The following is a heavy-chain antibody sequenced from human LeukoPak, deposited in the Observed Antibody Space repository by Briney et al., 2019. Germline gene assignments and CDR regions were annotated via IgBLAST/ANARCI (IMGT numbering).Heavy chain of an antibody. CDR3: ARDRIKSGSYYFDY. J-gene: IGHJ4*02. D-gene: IGHD1-26*01. CDR2: ISGRSSTI. Sequence: GGSLRLSCAASAFTFSDYSMNWVRQAPGKGLEWVSYISGRSSTIYYADSVKGRFTISRDNVKNSMYLQMNSLRAEDTAVYYCARDRIKSGSYYFDYWGQGTLVTVSS. CDR1: AFTFSDYS. V-gene: IGHV3-48*01.